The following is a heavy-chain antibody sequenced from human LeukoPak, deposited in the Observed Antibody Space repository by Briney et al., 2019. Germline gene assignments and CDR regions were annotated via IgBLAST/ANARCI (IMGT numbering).Heavy chain of an antibody. V-gene: IGHV3-21*01. D-gene: IGHD3-3*01. CDR3: ARGTYYDFWSGYFLPYYYYMDV. Sequence: GGSLRLSCAASGFDFSTYAINWVRQAPGKGLEWVSSISSSSSYIYYADSVKGRFTISRDNAKNSLYLQMNSLRAEDTAVYYCARGTYYDFWSGYFLPYYYYMDVWGKGTTVTVSS. CDR1: GFDFSTYA. CDR2: ISSSSSYI. J-gene: IGHJ6*03.